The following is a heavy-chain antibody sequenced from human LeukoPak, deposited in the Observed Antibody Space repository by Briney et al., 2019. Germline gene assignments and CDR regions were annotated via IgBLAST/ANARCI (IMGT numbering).Heavy chain of an antibody. V-gene: IGHV1-2*02. D-gene: IGHD2-2*01. CDR2: INPNSGGT. CDR1: GYTFTGYY. J-gene: IGHJ4*02. Sequence: ASVKVSCKASGYTFTGYYMHWVRQAPGQGLEWMGWINPNSGGTNYAQKFQGRVTMTRDTSISTAYMELSRLRSDDTAVYYCARQTRCSSTSCRIYYFDYWGQGTLVTVSS. CDR3: ARQTRCSSTSCRIYYFDY.